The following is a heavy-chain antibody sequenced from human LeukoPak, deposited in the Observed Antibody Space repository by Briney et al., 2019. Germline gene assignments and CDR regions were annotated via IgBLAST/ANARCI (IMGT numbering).Heavy chain of an antibody. CDR1: GFTFSSYW. D-gene: IGHD5-24*01. V-gene: IGHV3-7*01. Sequence: QTGGSLRLSCAASGFTFSSYWMSWVRQAPGKGLEWVANIKQDGSEKYYVDSVKGRFTISRDNAKNSLYLQMNSLRAEDTAVYYCASGGGYNSLYYWGQGTLVTVSS. J-gene: IGHJ4*02. CDR2: IKQDGSEK. CDR3: ASGGGYNSLYY.